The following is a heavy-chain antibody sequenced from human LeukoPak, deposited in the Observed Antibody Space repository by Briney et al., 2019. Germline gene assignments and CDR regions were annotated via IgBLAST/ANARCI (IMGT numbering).Heavy chain of an antibody. Sequence: GASVKVSCKASGYTFTCYYMHWVRQAPGQGLEWMGWINPNSGGTNYAQKFQGRVTMTRDTSISTAYMELSRLRSDDTAVYYCARGGERWLHLHWFDPWGQGTLVTVSS. V-gene: IGHV1-2*02. CDR3: ARGGERWLHLHWFDP. J-gene: IGHJ5*02. CDR1: GYTFTCYY. D-gene: IGHD5-24*01. CDR2: INPNSGGT.